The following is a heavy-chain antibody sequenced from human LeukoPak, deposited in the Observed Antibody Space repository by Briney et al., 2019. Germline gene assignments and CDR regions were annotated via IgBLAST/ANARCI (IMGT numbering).Heavy chain of an antibody. Sequence: GESLKISCKGSGYSFANYWIGWVRQTPGKGLEWMGFIYPGDSDARYSPSFQGQVTLSADKSINTAYLQWSSLRASDTAMYYCAIKLHGDYFDYWGQGSLVTVSS. V-gene: IGHV5-51*01. J-gene: IGHJ4*02. CDR3: AIKLHGDYFDY. CDR1: GYSFANYW. CDR2: IYPGDSDA. D-gene: IGHD4-17*01.